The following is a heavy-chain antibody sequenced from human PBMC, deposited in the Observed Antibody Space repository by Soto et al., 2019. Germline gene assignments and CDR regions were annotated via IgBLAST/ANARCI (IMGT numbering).Heavy chain of an antibody. CDR1: GYSISSGYY. Sequence: QVQLQESGPGLVKPSETLSLTCAVSGYSISSGYYWGWIRQPPGKGLEWIGSIYHSGSTYYNPSLKSRVTISVDTSKNQFSLKLSSVTAADTAVYYCARGGSSSEYYYYYGMDVWGQGTTVTVSS. J-gene: IGHJ6*02. V-gene: IGHV4-38-2*01. D-gene: IGHD6-6*01. CDR3: ARGGSSSEYYYYYGMDV. CDR2: IYHSGST.